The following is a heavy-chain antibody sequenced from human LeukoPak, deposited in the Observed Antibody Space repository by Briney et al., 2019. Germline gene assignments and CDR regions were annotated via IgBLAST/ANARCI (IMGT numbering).Heavy chain of an antibody. CDR2: ISSSSIYI. CDR1: GFTFSSYT. J-gene: IGHJ5*02. CDR3: ARRYCSGGTCYDWFDP. Sequence: NPGGSLRLSCAASGFTFSSYTMNWARQAPGKGLEWVSSISSSSIYIYYADSLKGRFTISRDNAKNSLYLQMNSLRAEDTAVYYCARRYCSGGTCYDWFDPWGQGTLVTVSS. V-gene: IGHV3-21*01. D-gene: IGHD2-15*01.